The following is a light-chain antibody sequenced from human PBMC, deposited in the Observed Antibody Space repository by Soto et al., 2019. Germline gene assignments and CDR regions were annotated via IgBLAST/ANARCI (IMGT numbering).Light chain of an antibody. J-gene: IGKJ4*01. CDR1: QSVLYSSNNKNY. Sequence: DIVLTQSPDSLAVSLGERATINSKSSQSVLYSSNNKNYLAWYQQKPGQPPKLLIYWASTRESGVPDRFSGSGSWTDFTLTISSLQAEDVAVYYCQQYSSTPLTFGGGTKVEIK. CDR3: QQYSSTPLT. CDR2: WAS. V-gene: IGKV4-1*01.